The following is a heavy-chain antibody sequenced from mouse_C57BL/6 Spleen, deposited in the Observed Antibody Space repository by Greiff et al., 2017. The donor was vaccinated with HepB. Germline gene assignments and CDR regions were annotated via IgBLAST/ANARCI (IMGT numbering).Heavy chain of an antibody. J-gene: IGHJ2*01. D-gene: IGHD1-1*01. V-gene: IGHV1-64*01. Sequence: QVQLQQSGAELVKPGASVKLSCKASGYTFTSYWMHWVKQRPGQGLEWIGMIHPNSGSTNYNEKFKSKATLTVDKSSSTAYMQLSSLTSEDSAVYYCARWGITTVVATPHWGQGTTLTVSS. CDR1: GYTFTSYW. CDR3: ARWGITTVVATPH. CDR2: IHPNSGST.